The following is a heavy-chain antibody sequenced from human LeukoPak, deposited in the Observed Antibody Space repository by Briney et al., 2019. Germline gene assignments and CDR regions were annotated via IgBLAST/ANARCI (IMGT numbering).Heavy chain of an antibody. CDR2: IQTDGGDK. CDR3: AREGGTVVIGRFDY. CDR1: GINFRASG. D-gene: IGHD2-2*01. Sequence: GGSLRLSCAASGINFRASGMHWVRQAPGMGLDGVTFIQTDGGDKKYAASVAGRFTISRDNSKNTVYLHMSSLRPDDTALYYCAREGGTVVIGRFDYWGQGTLVTVSS. J-gene: IGHJ4*02. V-gene: IGHV3-30*02.